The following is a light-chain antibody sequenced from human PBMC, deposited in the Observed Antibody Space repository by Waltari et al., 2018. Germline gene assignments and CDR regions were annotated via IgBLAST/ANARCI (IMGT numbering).Light chain of an antibody. CDR1: QSISNH. CDR3: QQSYSTPWA. Sequence: DIQMTQSPSSLSASVGDRVTITCRASQSISNHLNWYQQKRGKAPKLLIYGASSLQSGVPSRFRGDGSGTDFILTISSLQPEDFGTYYCQQSYSTPWASGQGTKVEIK. CDR2: GAS. V-gene: IGKV1-39*01. J-gene: IGKJ1*01.